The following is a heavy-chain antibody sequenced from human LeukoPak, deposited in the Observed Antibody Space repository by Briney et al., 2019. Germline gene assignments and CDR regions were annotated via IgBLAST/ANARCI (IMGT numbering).Heavy chain of an antibody. D-gene: IGHD6-13*01. Sequence: GGSLRLSCAASGFTFDDYAMHWVRPAPGKGLEWVSSISWNSGSIAYADSVKGRFTISRDNAKNFLYLQMNSLGTEDTALYYCAKDISSSWYCCDFWGQGTLVTVSS. CDR2: ISWNSGSI. J-gene: IGHJ4*02. V-gene: IGHV3-9*01. CDR1: GFTFDDYA. CDR3: AKDISSSWYCCDF.